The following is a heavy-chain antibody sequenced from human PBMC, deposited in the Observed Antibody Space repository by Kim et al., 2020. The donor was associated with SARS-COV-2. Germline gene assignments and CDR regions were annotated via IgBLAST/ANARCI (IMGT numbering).Heavy chain of an antibody. J-gene: IGHJ5*02. D-gene: IGHD3-10*01. CDR2: IYYSGST. V-gene: IGHV4-31*03. CDR3: ARGEFGGMDSYPNWFDP. CDR1: GGSISSGGYY. Sequence: SETLSLTCTVSGGSISSGGYYWSWIRQHPGKGLEWIGYIYYSGSTYYNPSLKSRVTISVDTSKNQFSLKLSSVTAADTAVYYCARGEFGGMDSYPNWFDPWGQGTLVTVSS.